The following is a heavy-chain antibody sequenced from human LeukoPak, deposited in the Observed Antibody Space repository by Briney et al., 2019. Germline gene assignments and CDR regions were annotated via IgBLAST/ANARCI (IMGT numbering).Heavy chain of an antibody. CDR2: ISVGGTTT. Sequence: GGSLRLYCAASGFTFSSYGMSWVRQAPGNGLELVSASVISVGGTTTYYADSVKGRFTISRDNSKNTLYLQMNSLRAEDTAIYYCAKGASDFDYWGQGTLVTVSS. D-gene: IGHD1-26*01. V-gene: IGHV3-23*01. CDR1: GFTFSSYG. J-gene: IGHJ4*02. CDR3: AKGASDFDY.